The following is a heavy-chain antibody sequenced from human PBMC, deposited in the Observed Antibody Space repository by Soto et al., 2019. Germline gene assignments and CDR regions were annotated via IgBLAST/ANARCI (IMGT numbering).Heavy chain of an antibody. CDR3: ATETYSSYYYGMDV. CDR1: GFTFSSYG. J-gene: IGHJ6*02. Sequence: QVQLVESGGGVVQPGRSLRLSCAASGFTFSSYGMHWVRQAPGKGQEWVAVISYDGSNKYYADSVKGRFTISRDNSKNTLYLQMNSLRAEDTAVFYCATETYSSYYYGMDVWGQGTTVTVSS. CDR2: ISYDGSNK. D-gene: IGHD2-21*01. V-gene: IGHV3-30*03.